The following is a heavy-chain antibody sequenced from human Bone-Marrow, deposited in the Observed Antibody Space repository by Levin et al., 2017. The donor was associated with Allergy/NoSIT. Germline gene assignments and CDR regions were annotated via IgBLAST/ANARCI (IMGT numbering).Heavy chain of an antibody. CDR2: IDPSDSYT. CDR1: GYKFVSYW. CDR3: ARVLWTPVTTTRLAAFDV. Sequence: KVSCQTSGYKFVSYWLAWVRQMPGKGLEWIGRIDPSDSYTNYNPSFQGHVTIPADKSLATAYLQWSRLTASDTAVYYCARVLWTPVTTTRLAAFDVWGQGTLVTVTS. D-gene: IGHD4-17*01. J-gene: IGHJ3*01. V-gene: IGHV5-10-1*01.